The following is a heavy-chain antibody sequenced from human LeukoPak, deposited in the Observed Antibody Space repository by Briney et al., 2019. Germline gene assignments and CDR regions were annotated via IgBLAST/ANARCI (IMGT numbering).Heavy chain of an antibody. J-gene: IGHJ4*02. CDR2: IIPIFGTA. V-gene: IGHV1-69*01. Sequence: ASVKVSCKASGGTFSSYAISWVRQAPGQGLEWMGGIIPIFGTANYAQKFQGRVTITADESTSTAYMELSSLRSEDTAVYYCARGGYCSSTSCPYYFDYWGQGTLVTVSS. D-gene: IGHD2-2*01. CDR1: GGTFSSYA. CDR3: ARGGYCSSTSCPYYFDY.